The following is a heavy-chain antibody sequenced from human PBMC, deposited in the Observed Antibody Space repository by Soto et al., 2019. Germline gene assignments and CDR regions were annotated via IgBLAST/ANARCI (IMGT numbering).Heavy chain of an antibody. CDR1: GDSISDYFY. V-gene: IGHV4-4*07. D-gene: IGHD2-15*01. Sequence: SETLSLTCTVSGDSISDYFYWSWIRQPAGRGLEWIGRIYTDGTTKYNPSLKSRVTLSLDKSKNQFSLRLSSVTAADTAVYYFAREVRGGFTGIFDQWGRGSRVTVSS. CDR3: AREVRGGFTGIFDQ. J-gene: IGHJ4*02. CDR2: IYTDGTT.